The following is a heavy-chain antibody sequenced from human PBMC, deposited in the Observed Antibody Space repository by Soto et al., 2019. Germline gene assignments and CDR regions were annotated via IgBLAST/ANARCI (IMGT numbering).Heavy chain of an antibody. D-gene: IGHD3-22*01. CDR1: GGSLSNYY. CDR3: ARAPFTTIPLDV. CDR2: ISHTGTT. V-gene: IGHV4-59*01. Sequence: PSETLSLTCAVSGGSLSNYYWTWIRQPPGKGLEWIGYISHTGTTNYNPSLKSRLTISLDTSENRFSLKLTSVTAADTAVYYCARAPFTTIPLDVWGQGTTVTVSS. J-gene: IGHJ6*02.